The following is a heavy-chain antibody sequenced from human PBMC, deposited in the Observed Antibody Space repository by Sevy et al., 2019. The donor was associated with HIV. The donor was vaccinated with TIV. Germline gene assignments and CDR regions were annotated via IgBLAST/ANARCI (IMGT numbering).Heavy chain of an antibody. D-gene: IGHD2-8*01. CDR2: VSWNSAYI. Sequence: GGSLRLSCAASGFTFDDYAMHWVRHTPRKGLEWVSSVSWNSAYIKYADSVKGRFTISRDKPKKSLYLQMSSLRVEDTALYYCVKGTMVALMDLYDCFHIWGRGTMVTVSS. CDR1: GFTFDDYA. V-gene: IGHV3-9*01. CDR3: VKGTMVALMDLYDCFHI. J-gene: IGHJ3*02.